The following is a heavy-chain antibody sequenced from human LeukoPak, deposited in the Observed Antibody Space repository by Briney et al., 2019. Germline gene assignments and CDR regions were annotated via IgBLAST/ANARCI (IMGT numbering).Heavy chain of an antibody. CDR2: ISGSGGST. CDR1: GFTFSSNY. Sequence: PGGSLRLSCAASGFTFSSNYMSWVRQAPGKGLEWVSAISGSGGSTYYADSVKGRFTISRDNSKNTLYLQVNSLRAEDTAVYYCAKEDDYYGSGSYYTASGYWGQGTLVTVSS. CDR3: AKEDDYYGSGSYYTASGY. D-gene: IGHD3-10*01. V-gene: IGHV3-23*01. J-gene: IGHJ4*02.